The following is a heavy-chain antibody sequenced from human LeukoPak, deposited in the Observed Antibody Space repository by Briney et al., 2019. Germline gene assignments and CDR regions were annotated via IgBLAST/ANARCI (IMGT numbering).Heavy chain of an antibody. D-gene: IGHD6-13*01. CDR1: GFTFSSYA. J-gene: IGHJ4*02. CDR2: ISGNAGGT. CDR3: ARDRALWQLVFGFDY. Sequence: GGSLRLSCAATGFTFSSYAMNWVRQAPGKGLEWVAVISGNAGGTYYADSVKGRFTISRDNSKNTLYLQMNSLRAEDTAVYYCARDRALWQLVFGFDYWGQGTLVTVSS. V-gene: IGHV3-23*01.